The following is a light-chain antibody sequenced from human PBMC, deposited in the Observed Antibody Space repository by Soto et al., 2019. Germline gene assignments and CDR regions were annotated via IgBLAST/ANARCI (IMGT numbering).Light chain of an antibody. J-gene: IGLJ1*01. V-gene: IGLV2-14*01. CDR3: SSYATGGSYV. CDR1: SSDVGGSKS. Sequence: QSVLTQPASVSGSPGQSIAISCTGTSSDVGGSKSVSWYQQHPGKAPKLLIYDVSNRPSGVSNRFSGSKSDNTASLTISGLQAEDEADYYCSSYATGGSYVFGTGTKVTVL. CDR2: DVS.